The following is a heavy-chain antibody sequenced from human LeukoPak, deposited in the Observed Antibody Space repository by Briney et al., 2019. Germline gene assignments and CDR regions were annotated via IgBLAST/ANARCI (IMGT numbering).Heavy chain of an antibody. J-gene: IGHJ3*02. CDR1: GGSISSFY. CDR2: IYYTGST. V-gene: IGHV4-59*12. Sequence: PSETLSLTCTVSGGSISSFYWSWIRQPPGKGLEWIGYIYYTGSTNYNSSLKSRVTISVDTSKNQFSLKLSSVTAADTAMYYCARDRPNVDSTGYFSRHDAFDIWGQGTMVTVSS. D-gene: IGHD3-22*01. CDR3: ARDRPNVDSTGYFSRHDAFDI.